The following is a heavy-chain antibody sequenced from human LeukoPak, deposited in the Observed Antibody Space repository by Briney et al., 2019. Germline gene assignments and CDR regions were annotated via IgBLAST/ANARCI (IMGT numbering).Heavy chain of an antibody. Sequence: QSGGSLRLSCAASGFTFSSYAMSWVRQAPGKGLEWVSAISGSGGSTYYADSVKGRFTISRDNSKNTLYLQMNSLRAEDTAVYYCAEDLKYGEDIVVVPAASSFDYWGQGTLVTVSS. J-gene: IGHJ4*02. D-gene: IGHD2-2*01. CDR3: AEDLKYGEDIVVVPAASSFDY. V-gene: IGHV3-23*01. CDR1: GFTFSSYA. CDR2: ISGSGGST.